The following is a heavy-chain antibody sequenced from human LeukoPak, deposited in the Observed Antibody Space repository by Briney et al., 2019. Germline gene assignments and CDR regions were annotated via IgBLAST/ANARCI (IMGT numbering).Heavy chain of an antibody. Sequence: AGSLRLSCAASGFTFSNYAMSWVRQAPGKGLEWVSVISGSGGSTYYADSVKGRFTISRDNSKNTLFLQMNSLRAEDTAVYYCAKGILSVNDYWGQGTMVTVSS. CDR1: GFTFSNYA. V-gene: IGHV3-23*01. CDR3: AKGILSVNDY. CDR2: ISGSGGST. J-gene: IGHJ4*02. D-gene: IGHD2-15*01.